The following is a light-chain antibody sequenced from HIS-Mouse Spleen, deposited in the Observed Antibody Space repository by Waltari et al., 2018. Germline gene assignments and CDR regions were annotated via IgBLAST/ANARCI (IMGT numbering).Light chain of an antibody. J-gene: IGLJ3*02. CDR2: SNN. CDR1: SSNIGSNT. Sequence: QSVLTQPPSASGTPGQRVTISCSGSSSNIGSNTVNWYQQLPGTAPKLLIYSNNPRPSGVPDRFSGCKSGTSACLAISGLQSEDGADYYCAAWDDSLNGCVFGGGTKLTVL. CDR3: AAWDDSLNGCV. V-gene: IGLV1-44*01.